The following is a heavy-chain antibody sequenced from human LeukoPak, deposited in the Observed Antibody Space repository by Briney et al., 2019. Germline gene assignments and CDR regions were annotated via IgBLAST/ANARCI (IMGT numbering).Heavy chain of an antibody. Sequence: GGSLRLSCAASGFTFSSFALSWVRQAPGKGLEWISGIGGSGGRTDYADSVKGRFTISRDNSKNTLYLQMSSLRADDTALYYCAKSPPRCSGGSCYGYWGQGTLVTVSS. CDR2: IGGSGGRT. CDR1: GFTFSSFA. D-gene: IGHD2-15*01. V-gene: IGHV3-23*01. J-gene: IGHJ4*02. CDR3: AKSPPRCSGGSCYGY.